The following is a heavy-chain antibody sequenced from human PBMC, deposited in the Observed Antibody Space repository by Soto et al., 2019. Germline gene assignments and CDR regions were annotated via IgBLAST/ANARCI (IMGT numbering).Heavy chain of an antibody. CDR1: GYPFTGFY. J-gene: IGHJ3*02. Sequence: ASVKVSSKASGYPFTGFYMHSVRQAPGQGLEWMGWINPNSGGTNYAQKFQGWVTMTRDTSISTAYMELSRLRSDDTAVYYCARAALGGPYDAFDIWGRGTMVTVSS. CDR2: INPNSGGT. D-gene: IGHD3-16*01. CDR3: ARAALGGPYDAFDI. V-gene: IGHV1-2*04.